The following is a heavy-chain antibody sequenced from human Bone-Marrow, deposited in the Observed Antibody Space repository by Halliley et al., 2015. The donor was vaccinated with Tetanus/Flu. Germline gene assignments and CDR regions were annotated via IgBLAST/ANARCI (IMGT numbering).Heavy chain of an antibody. V-gene: IGHV4-59*01. CDR1: GGSISSYY. CDR3: ARDSPPTGILTGFDI. CDR2: IYYSGST. Sequence: LRLSCTVSGGSISSYYWSWIRQPPGKGLEWIGYIYYSGSTNYNPSLKSRVTISVDTSKNQFSLELSSVTAADTAVYYCARDSPPTGILTGFDIWGQGTMVTVSS. J-gene: IGHJ3*02. D-gene: IGHD3-9*01.